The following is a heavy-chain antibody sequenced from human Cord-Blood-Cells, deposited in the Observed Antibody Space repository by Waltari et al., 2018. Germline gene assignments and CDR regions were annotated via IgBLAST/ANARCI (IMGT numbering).Heavy chain of an antibody. Sequence: QVQLQESGPGLVKPSETLPLTCTVSGGSISSYYWRWIRQPPGKGREWIGYIYYSGSTNYNPSLKSRVTISVDTSKNQFSLKLSSVTAADTAVYYCARRYYDFWSGYPESPYYFDYWGQGTLVTVSS. CDR1: GGSISSYY. CDR2: IYYSGST. CDR3: ARRYYDFWSGYPESPYYFDY. V-gene: IGHV4-59*01. D-gene: IGHD3-3*01. J-gene: IGHJ4*02.